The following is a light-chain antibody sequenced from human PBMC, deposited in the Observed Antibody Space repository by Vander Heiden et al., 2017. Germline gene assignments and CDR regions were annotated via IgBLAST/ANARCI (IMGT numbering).Light chain of an antibody. CDR1: QGISSY. CDR3: QQRNSDPPELT. CDR2: AAS. Sequence: DIQLTQSPSFLSASVGDRVTITCRASQGISSYLAWYQQKPGKAPKLLIYAASTLQSGVTSRFSGSGSGTEFTLTISSRQPEDFATYYCQQRNSDPPELTFGGGTKVEIK. V-gene: IGKV1-9*01. J-gene: IGKJ4*01.